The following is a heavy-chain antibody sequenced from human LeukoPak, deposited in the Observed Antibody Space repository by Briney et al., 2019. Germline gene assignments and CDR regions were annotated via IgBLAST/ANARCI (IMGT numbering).Heavy chain of an antibody. CDR2: ISSSGSTI. CDR3: ARSFSIVVVVAATGTLPGY. CDR1: GFTVSSNY. J-gene: IGHJ4*02. D-gene: IGHD2-15*01. V-gene: IGHV3-11*04. Sequence: PGGSLRLSCAASGFTVSSNYMSWVRQAPGKGLEWVSYISSSGSTIYYADSVKGRFTISRDNAKNSLYLQMNSLRAEDTAVYYCARSFSIVVVVAATGTLPGYWGQGTLVTVSS.